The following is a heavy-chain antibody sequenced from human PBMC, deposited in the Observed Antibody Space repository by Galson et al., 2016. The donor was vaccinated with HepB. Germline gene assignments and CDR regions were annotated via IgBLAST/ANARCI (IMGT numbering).Heavy chain of an antibody. J-gene: IGHJ4*02. CDR2: VWNDGGKK. V-gene: IGHV3-33*01. D-gene: IGHD4-23*01. CDR3: ARDDGVNSAVY. CDR1: GFSFSSFG. Sequence: SLRLSCAASGFSFSSFGMHWVRQGPGKGLEWLGVVWNDGGKKYYADSVKGRFTISRDNSKNTVYLEMNSLRADDTAVYYCARDDGVNSAVYWGQGTLVTVSS.